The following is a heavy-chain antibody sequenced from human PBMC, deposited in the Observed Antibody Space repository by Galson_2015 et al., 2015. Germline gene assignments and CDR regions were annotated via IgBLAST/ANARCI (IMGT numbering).Heavy chain of an antibody. D-gene: IGHD6-19*01. V-gene: IGHV3-33*01. Sequence: SLRLSCAASGFTFSSYGMHWVRQAPGKGLEWVAVIWNDGSNKYYADSVKGRFTISRDNSKNTLYLQMNSLRAEDTAVYYCARDDASGYSSGGGDYWGQATLVTVSS. CDR3: ARDDASGYSSGGGDY. J-gene: IGHJ4*02. CDR1: GFTFSSYG. CDR2: IWNDGSNK.